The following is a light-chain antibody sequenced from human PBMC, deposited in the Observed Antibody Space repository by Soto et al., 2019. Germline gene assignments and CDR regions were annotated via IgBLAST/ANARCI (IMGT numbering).Light chain of an antibody. J-gene: IGKJ2*03. Sequence: EIVLTQSPDPLSSSPGERATLSCRATQNVARSNLAWYQHRPGQAPRLLISGAYTRAADTPDRFSGSGSGAQFTLTISRLEPEDFAVYYCHQYGSSPPYSFGQGTRLEI. CDR1: QNVARSN. V-gene: IGKV3-20*01. CDR3: HQYGSSPPYS. CDR2: GAY.